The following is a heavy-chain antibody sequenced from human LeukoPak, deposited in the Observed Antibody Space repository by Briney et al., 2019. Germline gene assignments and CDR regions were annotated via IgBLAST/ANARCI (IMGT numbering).Heavy chain of an antibody. CDR3: ARGRYSSGWYIARWFDP. CDR1: GGSFSGYY. CDR2: INHSGST. Sequence: SETLSLTCAVYGGSFSGYYWSWIRQPPGKGLEWIGEINHSGSTNYNPSLKSRVTISVGTSKNQFSLKLSSVTAADTAVYYCARGRYSSGWYIARWFDPWGQGTLVTVSS. V-gene: IGHV4-34*01. D-gene: IGHD6-19*01. J-gene: IGHJ5*02.